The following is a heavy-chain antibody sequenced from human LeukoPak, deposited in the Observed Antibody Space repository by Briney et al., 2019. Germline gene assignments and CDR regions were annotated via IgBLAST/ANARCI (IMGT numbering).Heavy chain of an antibody. D-gene: IGHD3-9*01. CDR3: AKWGDYDVLTGYYDPDY. CDR2: IYYSRST. V-gene: IGHV4-59*01. Sequence: ASETLSLTCTASGGSISSYYWSWIRQPPGKGLEWIGYIYYSRSTNYNPSLKSRVTISVDTSKNQFSLKLSSVTAADTAVYYCAKWGDYDVLTGYYDPDYWGQGTLVTVSS. CDR1: GGSISSYY. J-gene: IGHJ4*02.